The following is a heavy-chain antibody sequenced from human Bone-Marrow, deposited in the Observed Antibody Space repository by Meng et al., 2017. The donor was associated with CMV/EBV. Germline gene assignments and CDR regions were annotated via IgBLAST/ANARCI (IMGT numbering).Heavy chain of an antibody. Sequence: ESLKISCAASGFTFSSYAMSWVRQAPGKGLEWVSAISGSGGSTYYADSVKGRFTISRDNSKNTLYLQMNSLRAEDTAVYYCAKCQGESRGYFDYWGQGTLVTVSS. CDR1: GFTFSSYA. J-gene: IGHJ4*02. CDR3: AKCQGESRGYFDY. V-gene: IGHV3-23*01. D-gene: IGHD3-16*01. CDR2: ISGSGGST.